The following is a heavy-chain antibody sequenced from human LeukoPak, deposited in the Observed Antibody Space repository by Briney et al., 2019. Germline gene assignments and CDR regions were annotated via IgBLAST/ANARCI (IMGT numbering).Heavy chain of an antibody. J-gene: IGHJ3*02. Sequence: PSDTLSLTCAVSGYSISSSNWWSWIRQPPGKGLEWLGEINHSGSTHYNPSLKSRVTISVDTSKNQFSLKLSSVTAADTAVYYCAREPTLPGIVAAGRWAFDIWGQGTMVTVSS. D-gene: IGHD6-13*01. CDR3: AREPTLPGIVAAGRWAFDI. V-gene: IGHV4-4*02. CDR1: GYSISSSNW. CDR2: INHSGST.